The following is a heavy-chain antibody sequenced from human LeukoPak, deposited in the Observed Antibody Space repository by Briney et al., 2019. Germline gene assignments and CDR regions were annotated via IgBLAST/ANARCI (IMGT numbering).Heavy chain of an antibody. CDR1: GFTLSNFW. D-gene: IGHD1-1*01. V-gene: IGHV3-7*04. J-gene: IGHJ4*02. Sequence: GGSLRLSCAISGFTLSNFWMSWVRQAPGRGLGWVANIHPEGNEKYHLESVKGRFTISRDNINNLLFLQMNALRVEDTAIYYCARGDDFSGDHWGQGTLVTVSS. CDR3: ARGDDFSGDH. CDR2: IHPEGNEK.